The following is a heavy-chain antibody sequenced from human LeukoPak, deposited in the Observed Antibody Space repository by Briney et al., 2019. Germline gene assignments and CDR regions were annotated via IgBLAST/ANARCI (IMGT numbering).Heavy chain of an antibody. V-gene: IGHV4-61*08. CDR2: IYYSGST. J-gene: IGHJ4*02. CDR1: GGSISSGGYY. CDR3: ARQDLSNYDSSDDPFDY. Sequence: PSETLSLTCTVSGGSISSGGYYWSWIRQHPGKGLEWIGYIYYSGSTNYNPSLKSRVTISVDTSKNQFSLKLSSVTAADTAVYYCARQDLSNYDSSDDPFDYWGQGTLVTVSS. D-gene: IGHD3-22*01.